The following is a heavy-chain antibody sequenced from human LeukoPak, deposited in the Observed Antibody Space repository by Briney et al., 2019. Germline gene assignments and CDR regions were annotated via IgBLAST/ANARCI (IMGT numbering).Heavy chain of an antibody. CDR1: GGSISSYY. J-gene: IGHJ4*02. D-gene: IGHD2-2*01. Sequence: PSETLSLTCTVSGGSISSYYWSWIRQPPGKGLEWIGEINHSGSTNYNPSLKSRVTISVDTSKNQFSLKLSSVTAADTAVYYCARVKRKYQLLKPLHETPSHYFDYWGQGTLVTVSS. V-gene: IGHV4-34*01. CDR2: INHSGST. CDR3: ARVKRKYQLLKPLHETPSHYFDY.